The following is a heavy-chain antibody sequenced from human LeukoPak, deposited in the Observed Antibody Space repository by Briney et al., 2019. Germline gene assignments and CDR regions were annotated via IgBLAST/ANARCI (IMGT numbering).Heavy chain of an antibody. D-gene: IGHD6-13*01. J-gene: IGHJ3*02. Sequence: PSETLSLTCTVSGGSISSSSYYWGWIRQPPGKGLEWIGSIYYSGSTYYNPSLKSRVTISVDTSKNQFSLKLSSVTAADTAVYHCARTQQRGAFDIWGQGTMVTVSS. CDR3: ARTQQRGAFDI. CDR1: GGSISSSSYY. CDR2: IYYSGST. V-gene: IGHV4-39*07.